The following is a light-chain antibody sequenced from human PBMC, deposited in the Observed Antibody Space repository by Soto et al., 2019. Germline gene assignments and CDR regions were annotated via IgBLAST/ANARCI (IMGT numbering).Light chain of an antibody. CDR3: QQFSSHPLT. V-gene: IGKV3-20*01. CDR2: GAS. Sequence: SPSTLTQSPGERAALSWGVTHRVTSNYLAWYQQKPGQAPKLLIFGASIRDTGIPDRFSGSGSGTDFTLTISSLEPGDSAVYYCQQFSSHPLTFGRGTKVDIK. J-gene: IGKJ4*01. CDR1: HRVTSNY.